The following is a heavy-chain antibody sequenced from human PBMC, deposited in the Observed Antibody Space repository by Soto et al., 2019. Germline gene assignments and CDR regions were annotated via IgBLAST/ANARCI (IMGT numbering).Heavy chain of an antibody. CDR3: AKGIYVDIVATIRGGYYYYYYMDV. J-gene: IGHJ6*03. CDR2: ISGSGGST. Sequence: PGGSLRLSCAASGFTFSSYAMSWVRQAPGKGLEWVSAISGSGGSTYYADSVKGRFTISRDNSKNTLYLQMNSLRAEDTAVCYCAKGIYVDIVATIRGGYYYYYYMDVWGKGTTVTVSS. D-gene: IGHD5-12*01. V-gene: IGHV3-23*01. CDR1: GFTFSSYA.